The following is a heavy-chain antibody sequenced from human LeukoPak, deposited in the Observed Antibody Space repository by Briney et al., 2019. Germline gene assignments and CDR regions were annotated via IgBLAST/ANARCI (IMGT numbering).Heavy chain of an antibody. CDR1: GGSFSGYY. J-gene: IGHJ6*03. CDR2: INHSGGT. V-gene: IGHV4-34*01. Sequence: SETLSLTCAVYGGSFSGYYWSWIRQPPGKGLEWIGEINHSGGTNYNPSLKSRVTISVDTSKNQFSLKLSSVTAADTAVYYCARGLVIKYYYYYYMDVWGKGTTVTVSS. D-gene: IGHD3-9*01. CDR3: ARGLVIKYYYYYYMDV.